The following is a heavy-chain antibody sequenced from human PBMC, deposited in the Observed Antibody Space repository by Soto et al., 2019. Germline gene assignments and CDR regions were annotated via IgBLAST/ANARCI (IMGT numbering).Heavy chain of an antibody. D-gene: IGHD5-12*01. CDR3: ARRIVATETFDY. J-gene: IGHJ4*02. CDR1: GSSINSGNYY. V-gene: IGHV4-61*01. Sequence: SETLSLTCTVSGSSINSGNYYKSWIMQPPWRGLEWIGCIYYAGSTKYNPSLISRVTISVDTSKNQFSLTVTSVTAADPAVYYCARRIVATETFDYWGQGTLVTVS. CDR2: IYYAGST.